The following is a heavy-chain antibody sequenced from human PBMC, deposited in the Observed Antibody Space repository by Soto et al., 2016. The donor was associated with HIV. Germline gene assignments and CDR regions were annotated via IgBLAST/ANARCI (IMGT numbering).Heavy chain of an antibody. V-gene: IGHV3-43*01. J-gene: IGHJ4*02. CDR3: AKDTHRFCSSSTCPCYFDS. D-gene: IGHD2-2*01. CDR1: GFTFADYT. Sequence: EVQLVESGGLVVQPGGSLRLSCAASGFTFADYTMHWVRQVPGKGLEWISLITWDGGTTYYLDSVKGRFTISRDNSKHSLYLQMNSLTTGDTAFYYCAKDTHRFCSSSTCPCYFDSWGREPWSPSPQ. CDR2: ITWDGGTT.